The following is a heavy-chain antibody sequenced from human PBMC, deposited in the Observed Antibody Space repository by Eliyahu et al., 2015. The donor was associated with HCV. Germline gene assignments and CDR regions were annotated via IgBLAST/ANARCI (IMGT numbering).Heavy chain of an antibody. CDR1: GXXITTYY. Sequence: QVQLQESGPGLVKPSETLSLXCTVSGXXITTYYWSWIRQXPGKGLEWIGYIHYSGSTNYNXSLKSRVTISVDTSKNQFSLNLTSVTAADTAMYYCASGGGGIAVAGTGGWFDPWGQGTLVTVSS. CDR2: IHYSGST. J-gene: IGHJ5*02. D-gene: IGHD6-19*01. CDR3: ASGGGGIAVAGTGGWFDP. V-gene: IGHV4-59*01.